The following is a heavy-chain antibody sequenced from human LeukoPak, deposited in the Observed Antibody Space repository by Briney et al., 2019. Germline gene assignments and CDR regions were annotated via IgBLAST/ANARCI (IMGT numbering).Heavy chain of an antibody. CDR2: ISAYNGNT. CDR3: ARVYYDRGSDAGFDI. Sequence: GASVKVSCKTSGYTFTSYGISWVRQAPGQGLEWMGWISAYNGNTNYAQKLQGRVTMTTDTSTSTAYMELRSLRSDDTAVYYCARVYYDRGSDAGFDIWGQGTMVTVSS. CDR1: GYTFTSYG. J-gene: IGHJ3*02. V-gene: IGHV1-18*01. D-gene: IGHD3-22*01.